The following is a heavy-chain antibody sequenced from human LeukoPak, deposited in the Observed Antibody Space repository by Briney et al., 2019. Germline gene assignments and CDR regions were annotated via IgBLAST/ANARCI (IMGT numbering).Heavy chain of an antibody. Sequence: ASVKVSCKASGGIFSSYAISWVRQAPGQGLEWMGGIIPIFGTANYAQKFQGRVTITTDESTSTAYMELSSLRSEDTAVYYCARAVGATRWGFDYWGQGTLVTVSS. J-gene: IGHJ4*02. CDR3: ARAVGATRWGFDY. CDR2: IIPIFGTA. D-gene: IGHD1-26*01. V-gene: IGHV1-69*05. CDR1: GGIFSSYA.